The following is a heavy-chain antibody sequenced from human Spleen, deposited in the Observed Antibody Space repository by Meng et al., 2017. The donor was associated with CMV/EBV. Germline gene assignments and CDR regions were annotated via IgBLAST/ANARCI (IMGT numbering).Heavy chain of an antibody. CDR1: GFTSDRCG. Sequence: LSCVASGFTSDRCGMRLVRQAPGKGLEWVAFMWYDENQEDYADSAKGLFTISRDNYKNTVDLQMNSLRVEDTALYYCVRDVAPGWFDPWGQGTLVTVSS. D-gene: IGHD3-10*01. CDR2: MWYDENQE. CDR3: VRDVAPGWFDP. V-gene: IGHV3-30*02. J-gene: IGHJ5*02.